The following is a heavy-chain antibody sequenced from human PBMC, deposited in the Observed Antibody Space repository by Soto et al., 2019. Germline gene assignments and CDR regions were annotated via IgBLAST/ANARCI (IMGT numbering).Heavy chain of an antibody. V-gene: IGHV4-59*08. Sequence: QVQLQESGPGLVKPSETLSLTCTVSGGSISSYYWSWIRQPPGKGLEWIGYIYYSGSTNYNPALKSRVTISVDTSKTQFSLKLSSVTAEDTAVYYCARHHGSWCQGTLVTVSS. D-gene: IGHD5-12*01. CDR3: ARHHGS. CDR1: GGSISSYY. CDR2: IYYSGST. J-gene: IGHJ5*02.